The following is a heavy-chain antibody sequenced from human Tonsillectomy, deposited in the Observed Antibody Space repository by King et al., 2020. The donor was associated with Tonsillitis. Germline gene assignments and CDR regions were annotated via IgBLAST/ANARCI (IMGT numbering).Heavy chain of an antibody. J-gene: IGHJ4*02. V-gene: IGHV3-33*08. Sequence: VQLVESGGGVVQPGRSLRLSCAASGLTFSSYGMHWVRQAPGKGLEWVAVIWYDGSNKYYADSVKGRFTISRDNSKNTLYLQMNSLRAEDTAVYYCARLGRHSSGWWYFDYWGQGTLVTVSS. D-gene: IGHD6-19*01. CDR3: ARLGRHSSGWWYFDY. CDR2: IWYDGSNK. CDR1: GLTFSSYG.